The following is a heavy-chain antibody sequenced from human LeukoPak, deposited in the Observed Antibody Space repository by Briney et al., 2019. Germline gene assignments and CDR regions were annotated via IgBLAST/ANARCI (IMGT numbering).Heavy chain of an antibody. D-gene: IGHD6-19*01. CDR1: GGTFSSYA. V-gene: IGHV1-69*06. CDR2: IIPIFGTA. CDR3: ARGHQYSSGWYSYVSRYYYMDV. J-gene: IGHJ6*03. Sequence: GASVKVSCKASGGTFSSYAISWVRQAPGQGLEWMGGIIPIFGTANYAQKFQGRVTITADKSTSTAHMELSSLRSEDTAVYYCARGHQYSSGWYSYVSRYYYMDVWGKGTTVTISS.